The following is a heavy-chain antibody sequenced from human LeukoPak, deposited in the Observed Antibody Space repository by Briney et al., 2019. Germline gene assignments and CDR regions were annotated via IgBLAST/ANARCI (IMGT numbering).Heavy chain of an antibody. CDR3: ARHVVVGAIVDY. CDR1: GGSISSSSYY. Sequence: PSETLSLTCTVSGGSISSSSYYWGWIRQPPGKGLEWVGSIYYSGSTYYNPSLKSRVTISVDTSKNQLSLKLSSVTAADTAVYYCARHVVVGAIVDYWGQGTLVTVSS. J-gene: IGHJ4*02. V-gene: IGHV4-39*01. D-gene: IGHD1-26*01. CDR2: IYYSGST.